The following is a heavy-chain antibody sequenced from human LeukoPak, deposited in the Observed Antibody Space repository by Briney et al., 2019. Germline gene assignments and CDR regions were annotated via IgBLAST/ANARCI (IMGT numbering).Heavy chain of an antibody. CDR1: GGAISSGVYY. J-gene: IGHJ5*02. Sequence: PSETLSLTCTVSGGAISSGVYYWTWVRQHPGKGLEWIGCIYNSGSTYYNPSLKSRVSLSVDTAKNQFSLRLSSVTAADTAVYYCARAGTPVVPAANNWFDPWAREPWSPSPQ. D-gene: IGHD2-2*01. V-gene: IGHV4-31*03. CDR2: IYNSGST. CDR3: ARAGTPVVPAANNWFDP.